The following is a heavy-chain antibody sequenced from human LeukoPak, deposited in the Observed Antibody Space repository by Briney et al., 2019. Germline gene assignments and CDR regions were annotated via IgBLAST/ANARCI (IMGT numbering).Heavy chain of an antibody. CDR1: GFSFSSYW. D-gene: IGHD2-15*01. V-gene: IGHV3-74*01. CDR2: IQYDGSTT. J-gene: IGHJ3*02. CDR3: ARALVAGVTLNALDI. Sequence: GGSLRLSCAASGFSFSSYWMHWVRQAPGKGLVWVARIQYDGSTTNYADSVKGRFPISRDNAKKTLYVQMNSLRAEDTAVYYCARALVAGVTLNALDIWGQGTMVTVSS.